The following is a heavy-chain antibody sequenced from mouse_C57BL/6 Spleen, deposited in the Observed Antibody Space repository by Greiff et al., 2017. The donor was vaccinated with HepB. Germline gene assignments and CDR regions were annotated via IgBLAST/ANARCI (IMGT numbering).Heavy chain of an antibody. CDR3: AREERLGRLDY. D-gene: IGHD4-1*01. J-gene: IGHJ4*01. V-gene: IGHV1-82*01. CDR1: GYAFSSSW. CDR2: IYPGDGDT. Sequence: QVQLQQSGPELVKPGASVKISCKASGYAFSSSWMNWVKQMPGKGLEWIGRIYPGDGDTNYNGKFKGKATLTADKTSSTAYMQLSSLTSEDSAVYCCAREERLGRLDYWGQGTSVTVSS.